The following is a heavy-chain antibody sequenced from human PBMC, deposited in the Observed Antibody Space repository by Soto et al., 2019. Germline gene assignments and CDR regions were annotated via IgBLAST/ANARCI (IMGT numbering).Heavy chain of an antibody. J-gene: IGHJ4*02. V-gene: IGHV3-30-3*01. Sequence: QVQLVESGGGVVKPGRSLRLSCAASGFTFSSYAMHWVRQAPGKGLEWVAVISYDGSNKYYADSVKGRFTISRDNSKNTLYLQMNSLRAEDTAVYYCARAMRYSYGDYWGQGTLVTVSS. CDR3: ARAMRYSYGDY. CDR1: GFTFSSYA. CDR2: ISYDGSNK. D-gene: IGHD5-18*01.